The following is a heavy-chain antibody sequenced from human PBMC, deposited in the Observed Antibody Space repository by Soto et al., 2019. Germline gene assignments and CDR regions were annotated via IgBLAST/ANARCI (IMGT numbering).Heavy chain of an antibody. CDR1: GYPISSVYY. CDR2: LYHSGST. Sequence: SETLSLTCAVSGYPISSVYYWGLIRQSPGKGLEWIGSLYHSGSTYYNPSLKSRVTISVDSSKNQFSLRLTSVTAADTAVYYCARNSFDDFWSGYKRGFDWWGKGTMVT. V-gene: IGHV4-38-2*01. J-gene: IGHJ4*02. CDR3: ARNSFDDFWSGYKRGFDW. D-gene: IGHD3-3*01.